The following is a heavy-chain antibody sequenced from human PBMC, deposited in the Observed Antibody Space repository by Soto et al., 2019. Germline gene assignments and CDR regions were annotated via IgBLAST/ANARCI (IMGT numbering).Heavy chain of an antibody. Sequence: LSLTCTVSGGSMNDYYWSWIRQPAGKGLEWIGRIFTSGNTNYNPSLRSRLTMSVDTSTNQISLRLTSVTAADTAVYYCASGRLVSRHYGLDVWGQGTTVTVSS. CDR2: IFTSGNT. CDR3: ASGRLVSRHYGLDV. CDR1: GGSMNDYY. V-gene: IGHV4-4*07. J-gene: IGHJ6*02. D-gene: IGHD6-6*01.